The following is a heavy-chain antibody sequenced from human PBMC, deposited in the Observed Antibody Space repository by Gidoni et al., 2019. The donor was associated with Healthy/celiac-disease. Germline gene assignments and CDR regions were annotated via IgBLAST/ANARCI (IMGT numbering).Heavy chain of an antibody. CDR2: ISGSGGST. Sequence: EVQLVESGGGLVQPGGSLRLSCAASGFTFSSYAISWVRPAPGKGLEWVSAISGSGGSTYYADSVKGRFTISRDNSKNTLYLQMNSLRAEDTAVYYCAKGLWSRYCSSTSCPRHPFYYYYGMDVWGQGTTVTVSS. CDR1: GFTFSSYA. V-gene: IGHV3-23*04. J-gene: IGHJ6*02. D-gene: IGHD2-2*01. CDR3: AKGLWSRYCSSTSCPRHPFYYYYGMDV.